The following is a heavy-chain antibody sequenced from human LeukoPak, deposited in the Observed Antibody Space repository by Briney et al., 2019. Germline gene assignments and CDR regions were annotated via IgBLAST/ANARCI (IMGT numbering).Heavy chain of an antibody. D-gene: IGHD6-19*01. CDR3: ARGPSSGWYLSQFDY. Sequence: ASVKVSCKASGCTFTGYYMHWVRQAPGHGLEWMGWINPNSGGTNYPQKFQSRVTMTRDTSISTAYMDLSRLRSDDTAVYYCARGPSSGWYLSQFDYWGQGTLVTVSS. CDR2: INPNSGGT. J-gene: IGHJ4*02. CDR1: GCTFTGYY. V-gene: IGHV1-2*02.